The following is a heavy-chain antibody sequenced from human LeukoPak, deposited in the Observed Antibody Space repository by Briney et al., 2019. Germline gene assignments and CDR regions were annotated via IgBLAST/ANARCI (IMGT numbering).Heavy chain of an antibody. Sequence: SETLSLTCTVSGGSNSSYYWSWIRQPPGKGLEWIGYIYYSGSTNYNPSLKSRVTISVDTSKNQFSLKLSSVTAADTAVYYCARLTLLWFGELLIPGWFDPWGQGTLVTVSS. CDR1: GGSNSSYY. V-gene: IGHV4-59*08. CDR2: IYYSGST. CDR3: ARLTLLWFGELLIPGWFDP. J-gene: IGHJ5*02. D-gene: IGHD3-10*01.